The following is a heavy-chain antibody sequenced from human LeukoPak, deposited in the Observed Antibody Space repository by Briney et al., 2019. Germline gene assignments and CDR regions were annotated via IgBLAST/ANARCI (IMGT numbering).Heavy chain of an antibody. CDR3: ARDLPSYYFGSGNIFDP. J-gene: IGHJ5*02. Sequence: SETLSLTCTVSGGSISNYYWSWIRLPAAKGLEWIGRIYNAGRTNYNASLTSRVTMSVDTSNNQFSLQLSSVTAADTAVYYCARDLPSYYFGSGNIFDPWGQGILVTVSS. CDR2: IYNAGRT. D-gene: IGHD3-10*01. CDR1: GGSISNYY. V-gene: IGHV4-4*07.